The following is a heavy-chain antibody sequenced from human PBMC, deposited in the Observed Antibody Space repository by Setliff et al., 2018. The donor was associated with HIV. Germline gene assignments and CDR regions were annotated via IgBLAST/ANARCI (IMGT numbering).Heavy chain of an antibody. V-gene: IGHV3-23*01. CDR1: GFTFSSYA. CDR3: VKDVVKFWSGSGALDF. D-gene: IGHD3-3*01. J-gene: IGHJ4*02. Sequence: PGGSLRLSCAASGFTFSSYAMSWVRQAPGKGLEWVSTISGSGGSTYYADSVKGRFNILRDDSKKTVDLQMNSLRADDTAVYYCVKDVVKFWSGSGALDFWGPGTLVTVSS. CDR2: ISGSGGST.